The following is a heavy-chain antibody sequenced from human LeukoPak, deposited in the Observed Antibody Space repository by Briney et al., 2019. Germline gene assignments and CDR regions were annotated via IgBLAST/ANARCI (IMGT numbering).Heavy chain of an antibody. Sequence: SETLSLTCSVSGASISSGSNYWGWIRQPPGKTLEWIGSIYSSGSTYYNPSLKSRVIIIIDTPKNHFSLTLSSVTAADTAVYYCARDSIHRRTTPFDYWGQGTLVTVSS. V-gene: IGHV4-39*07. D-gene: IGHD1-7*01. J-gene: IGHJ4*02. CDR2: IYSSGST. CDR3: ARDSIHRRTTPFDY. CDR1: GASISSGSNY.